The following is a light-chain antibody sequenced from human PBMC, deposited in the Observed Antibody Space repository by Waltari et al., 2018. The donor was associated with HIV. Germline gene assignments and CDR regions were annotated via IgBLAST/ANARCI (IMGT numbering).Light chain of an antibody. CDR3: QQYGSSPWT. CDR2: GAS. V-gene: IGKV3-20*01. CDR1: QSVSSNY. Sequence: EIVLTQSPGTVSLSPGERATLPCRASQSVSSNYLAWYQQKPGQAPRLLIYGASSRATGIPDRFSGSGSGTDFTLTINRLEPEDFAVYYCQQYGSSPWTFGQGTKVEIK. J-gene: IGKJ1*01.